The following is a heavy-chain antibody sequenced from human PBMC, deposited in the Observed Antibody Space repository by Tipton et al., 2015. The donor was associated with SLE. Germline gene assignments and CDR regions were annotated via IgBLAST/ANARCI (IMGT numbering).Heavy chain of an antibody. V-gene: IGHV3-23*01. Sequence: GSLRLSCAASGFTFSSYAMSWVRQAPGKGLEWVSAISGSGGSTYYADSVKGRFTISRDNSKNTLYLQMNSLRAEDTAVYYCAKTIMITFGGVIVYFDYWGQVTLVTVSS. CDR3: AKTIMITFGGVIVYFDY. CDR2: ISGSGGST. D-gene: IGHD3-16*02. J-gene: IGHJ4*02. CDR1: GFTFSSYA.